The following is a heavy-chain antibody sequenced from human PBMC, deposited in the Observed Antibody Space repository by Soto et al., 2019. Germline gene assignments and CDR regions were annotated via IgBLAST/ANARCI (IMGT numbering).Heavy chain of an antibody. CDR1: GLTFSSYR. Sequence: PGVSLLLSCASSGLTFSSYRMHWVRQAPGKGLEWVAVISYDGSNKYYADSVKGRFTIYRDNSKNTLYLQMNSLRAEDTAVYYCAKASGGHGRIAAAGQYWGQGTLVTVSS. D-gene: IGHD6-13*01. J-gene: IGHJ4*02. CDR3: AKASGGHGRIAAAGQY. CDR2: ISYDGSNK. V-gene: IGHV3-30*18.